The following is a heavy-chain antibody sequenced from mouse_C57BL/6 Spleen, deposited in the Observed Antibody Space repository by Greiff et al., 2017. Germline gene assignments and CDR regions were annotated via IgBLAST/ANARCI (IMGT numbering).Heavy chain of an antibody. CDR3: ARKPDYDYDGTPCSMGY. Sequence: QVQLQQPGAELVKPGASVKMSCKASGYTFTSYWITWVKQRPGQGLEWIGDIYPGSGSTNYNEKFKSKATLTVDTSSSTAYMQLSSLTSEDSAVYYCARKPDYDYDGTPCSMGYWGQGTPVTVSS. J-gene: IGHJ4*01. CDR2: IYPGSGST. D-gene: IGHD2-4*01. CDR1: GYTFTSYW. V-gene: IGHV1-55*01.